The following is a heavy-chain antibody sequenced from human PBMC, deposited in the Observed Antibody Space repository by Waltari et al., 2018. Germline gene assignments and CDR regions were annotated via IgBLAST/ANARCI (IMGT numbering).Heavy chain of an antibody. D-gene: IGHD6-19*01. Sequence: EVQLVESGGNLIQPGGSLRLSCAASGFTVRTNFLSWVRQAPGKGLGWVSIIYSGGNTYYAGSVKGRFTISRDNYKNMVYLEMNSLRAEDTAVYYCAKQSPSYTRGWYPLESWGPGTLVTVSP. J-gene: IGHJ4*02. CDR2: IYSGGNT. V-gene: IGHV3-53*01. CDR1: GFTVRTNF. CDR3: AKQSPSYTRGWYPLES.